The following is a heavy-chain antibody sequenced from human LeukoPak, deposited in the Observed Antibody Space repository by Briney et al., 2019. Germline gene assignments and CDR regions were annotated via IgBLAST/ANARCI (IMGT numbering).Heavy chain of an antibody. CDR2: FDPEDGET. D-gene: IGHD3-16*02. CDR3: PPQGYYDYIWGSYRKGVPYTSIDY. V-gene: IGHV1-24*01. J-gene: IGHJ4*02. CDR1: GYTLTELS. Sequence: ASVKVSCKVSGYTLTELSMHWVRQAHGKGLEWMGGFDPEDGETIYAQKFQGRVTMTEDTSTDTAYMELSSLRSEDTAVYYCPPQGYYDYIWGSYRKGVPYTSIDYWGQGTLVTVSS.